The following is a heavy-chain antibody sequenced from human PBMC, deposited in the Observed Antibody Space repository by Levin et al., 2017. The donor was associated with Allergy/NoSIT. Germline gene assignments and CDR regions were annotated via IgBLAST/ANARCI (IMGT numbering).Heavy chain of an antibody. CDR3: ASGGNIVVVPAAMDFDY. J-gene: IGHJ4*02. V-gene: IGHV3-48*02. CDR2: ISSSSSTI. Sequence: GGSLRLSCAASGFTFSSYSMNWVRQAPGKGLEWVSYISSSSSTIYYADSVKGRFTISRDNAKNSLYLQMNSLRDEDTAVYYCASGGNIVVVPAAMDFDYWGQGTLVTVSS. D-gene: IGHD2-2*01. CDR1: GFTFSSYS.